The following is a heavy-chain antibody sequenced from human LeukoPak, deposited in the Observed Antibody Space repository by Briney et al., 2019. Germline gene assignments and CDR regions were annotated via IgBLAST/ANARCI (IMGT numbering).Heavy chain of an antibody. Sequence: SETLSLTCTVSSGSFSSRSYYCGWIRPPPGMGLEWIATINYSGTTYYNPSLKSRVTASVDTSKNQFYLKLSSVTAADTALYYCARLRGGVQLWGDWGQGTLVTVSS. V-gene: IGHV4-39*01. CDR1: SGSFSSRSYY. CDR2: INYSGTT. J-gene: IGHJ4*02. CDR3: ARLRGGVQLWGD. D-gene: IGHD5-18*01.